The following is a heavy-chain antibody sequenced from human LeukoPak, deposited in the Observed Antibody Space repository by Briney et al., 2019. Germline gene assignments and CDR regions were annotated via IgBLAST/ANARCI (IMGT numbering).Heavy chain of an antibody. V-gene: IGHV4-61*02. CDR2: IYTSGST. CDR3: ARDEPPALDV. Sequence: SETLSLTCTVSGFSISSGSYYWSWIRQPAGKGLEWIGRIYTSGSTNYNPSLKSRVTISVDTSKNQFSLKLSSVTAADTAVYYCARDEPPALDVWGKGTTVTVSS. D-gene: IGHD6-25*01. CDR1: GFSISSGSYY. J-gene: IGHJ6*04.